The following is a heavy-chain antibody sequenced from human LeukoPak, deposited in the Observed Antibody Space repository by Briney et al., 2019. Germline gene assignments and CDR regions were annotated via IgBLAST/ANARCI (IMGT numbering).Heavy chain of an antibody. J-gene: IGHJ3*02. D-gene: IGHD3-9*01. CDR2: IYPGDSDT. CDR3: ARQDPDMASAFDI. CDR1: GYSFTSYW. Sequence: GESLKISCKGSGYSFTSYWIGWVRQMPGKGLEWMGIIYPGDSDTRYSPSFQGQATISADKSISTAYLQWSSLKASDTAMYYCARQDPDMASAFDIWGQGTMVTVSS. V-gene: IGHV5-51*01.